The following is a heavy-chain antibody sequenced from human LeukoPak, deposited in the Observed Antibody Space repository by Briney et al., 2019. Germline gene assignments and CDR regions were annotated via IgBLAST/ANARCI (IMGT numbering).Heavy chain of an antibody. CDR2: INHSGST. CDR3: ATSSGSYAY. J-gene: IGHJ4*02. CDR1: GGSFSGYY. Sequence: SGTLSLTCAVYGGSFSGYYWSWIRQPPGKGLEWIGEINHSGSTNYNPSLKSRVTISVDTSKNQFSLKLSSVTAADTAVYYCATSSGSYAYWGQGTLVTVSS. V-gene: IGHV4-34*01. D-gene: IGHD1-26*01.